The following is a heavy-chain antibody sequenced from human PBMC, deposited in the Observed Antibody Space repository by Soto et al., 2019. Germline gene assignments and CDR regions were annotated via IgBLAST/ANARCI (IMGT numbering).Heavy chain of an antibody. Sequence: QVQLVQSGAEVKKPGASVKVSCKASGYTFTSYYMHWVRQAPGQGLEWMGIINPSGGSTSYAQKFQGRVTMTRDTSTSTVYMELSSLRSEDTAVYYCARDRGRITIFGVVIMPNWFDPWGQGTLVTVSS. CDR1: GYTFTSYY. CDR3: ARDRGRITIFGVVIMPNWFDP. J-gene: IGHJ5*02. V-gene: IGHV1-46*01. D-gene: IGHD3-3*01. CDR2: INPSGGST.